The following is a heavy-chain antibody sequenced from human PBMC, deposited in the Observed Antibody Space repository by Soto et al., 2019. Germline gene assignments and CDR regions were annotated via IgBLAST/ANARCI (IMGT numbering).Heavy chain of an antibody. J-gene: IGHJ4*02. CDR2: ISAYNGNT. V-gene: IGHV1-18*01. Sequence: QVKLVQSGAEVKKPGASVKVSCKPSGYTFTSYGITWVRQAPGQGLEWMGWISAYNGNTNYAQKFQGRDTMTTDTSTSTAYMELWCVGSDDTAVYYCASGWFGEFVYQFDYWGQGTLVTVSS. CDR3: ASGWFGEFVYQFDY. D-gene: IGHD3-10*01. CDR1: GYTFTSYG.